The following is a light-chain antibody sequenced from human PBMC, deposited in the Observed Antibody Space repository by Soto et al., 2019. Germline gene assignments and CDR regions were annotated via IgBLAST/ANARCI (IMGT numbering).Light chain of an antibody. V-gene: IGKV1-33*01. CDR2: GAS. Sequence: EIQMTQSPSSLSASLGDRVTITCQASQYINDYSNWYQQKPGKAPRLLIYGASFLEVGVPSRFSVSGSGTHFTRTISSLQPEDGATYYCQQYDSLPDTFGQGTRLEIK. CDR3: QQYDSLPDT. J-gene: IGKJ2*01. CDR1: QYINDY.